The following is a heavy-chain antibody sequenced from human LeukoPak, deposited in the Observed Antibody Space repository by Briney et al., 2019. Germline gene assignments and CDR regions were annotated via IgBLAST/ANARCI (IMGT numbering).Heavy chain of an antibody. Sequence: ASVKLACKASGYTFTSYYMHWVRQPPGQGLEWMGIINPTGGSTSYAQKFQGRVSMTRDTSTSTVYMELSSLRSEDTAVYYCARVARSAAHVVSTSRRYHIAYCGQGTLVTVSS. V-gene: IGHV1-46*01. J-gene: IGHJ4*02. D-gene: IGHD5/OR15-5a*01. CDR2: INPTGGST. CDR1: GYTFTSYY. CDR3: ARVARSAAHVVSTSRRYHIAY.